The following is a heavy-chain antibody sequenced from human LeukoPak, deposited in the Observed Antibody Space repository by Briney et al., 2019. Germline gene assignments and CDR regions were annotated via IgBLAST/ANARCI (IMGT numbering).Heavy chain of an antibody. J-gene: IGHJ6*02. V-gene: IGHV3-9*01. CDR1: GFTFDDYA. D-gene: IGHD6-13*01. CDR2: ISWSSGSK. CDR3: AKDPVPSSYYYYGMDV. Sequence: PGGSLRLSCAASGFTFDDYAMHWVRHGPGKGLEWVSGISWSSGSKGYADSVKGRFTISRDNAKNSLYLQMNSLRAEDTALYYCAKDPVPSSYYYYGMDVWGQGTTVTVSS.